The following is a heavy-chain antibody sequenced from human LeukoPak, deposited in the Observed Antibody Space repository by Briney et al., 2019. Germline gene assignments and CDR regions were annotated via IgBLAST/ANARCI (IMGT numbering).Heavy chain of an antibody. J-gene: IGHJ3*02. V-gene: IGHV1-24*01. CDR1: GYTLTELS. CDR3: ATDGAGSSGSYYKSAFDI. Sequence: ASVTVSCKVSGYTLTELSMHWVRQAPGKGLEWMGGFDPEDGETIYAQKFQGRVTMTEDTSTDTAYMELSSMRSEDTAVYYCATDGAGSSGSYYKSAFDIWGQGTMVTVSS. D-gene: IGHD3-10*01. CDR2: FDPEDGET.